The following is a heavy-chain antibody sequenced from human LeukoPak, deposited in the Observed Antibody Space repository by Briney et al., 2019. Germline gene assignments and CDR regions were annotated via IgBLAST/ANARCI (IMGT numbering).Heavy chain of an antibody. Sequence: PGGSLRLSCAASGFSFSTYWMSWVRQAPGKGREWVANIKPDGSDKYYVDSVKGRFTISRDNAKNSLYLQMNSLRAEDSALYYCARASAVAGTRDYWGQGTLVTVSS. CDR2: IKPDGSDK. D-gene: IGHD6-19*01. J-gene: IGHJ4*02. CDR1: GFSFSTYW. CDR3: ARASAVAGTRDY. V-gene: IGHV3-7*01.